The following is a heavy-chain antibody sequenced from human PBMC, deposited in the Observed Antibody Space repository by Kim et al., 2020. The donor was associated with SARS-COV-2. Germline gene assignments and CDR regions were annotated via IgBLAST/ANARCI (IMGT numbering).Heavy chain of an antibody. CDR2: SGGST. J-gene: IGHJ4*02. V-gene: IGHV1-46*01. CDR3: ARGPGDY. Sequence: SGGSTSYAQKFQGRVTMTRDTSTSTVYMELSSLRSEDTAVYYYARGPGDYWGQGTLVTVSS.